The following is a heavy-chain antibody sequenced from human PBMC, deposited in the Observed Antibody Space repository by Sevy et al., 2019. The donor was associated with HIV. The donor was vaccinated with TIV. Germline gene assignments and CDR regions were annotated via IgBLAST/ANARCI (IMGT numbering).Heavy chain of an antibody. D-gene: IGHD2-15*01. V-gene: IGHV1-18*01. J-gene: IGHJ4*02. CDR2: VSPHNGDT. CDR3: ARAYCSGGRCYSLAY. Sequence: ASVKVSCKVSGYTFSTYHITWVRQAPGQGLEWMGRVSPHNGDTNYAQKLQGRVTMITDASTNTAYMELGRLRSDDTAVYCCARAYCSGGRCYSLAYWGQGTLVTVSS. CDR1: GYTFSTYH.